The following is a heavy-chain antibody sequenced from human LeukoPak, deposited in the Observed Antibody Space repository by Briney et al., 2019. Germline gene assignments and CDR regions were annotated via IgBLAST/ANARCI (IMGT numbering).Heavy chain of an antibody. CDR3: ARENSGSYREFDY. D-gene: IGHD1-26*01. CDR1: GGSITSYY. J-gene: IGHJ4*02. CDR2: IYTSGST. Sequence: SETLSLTCTVSGGSITSYYWSWIRQPARKGLEWIGRIYTSGSTNYNASLKSRVSMSVDTSKNQFSLKLSSVTAADTAVFYCARENSGSYREFDYWGQGTLVTVSS. V-gene: IGHV4-4*07.